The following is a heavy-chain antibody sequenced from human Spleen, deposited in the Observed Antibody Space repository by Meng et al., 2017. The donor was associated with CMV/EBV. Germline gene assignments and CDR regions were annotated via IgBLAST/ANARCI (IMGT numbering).Heavy chain of an antibody. J-gene: IGHJ5*02. CDR3: AREYCSSTSCYKAAGWFDP. CDR1: GGSFSGYY. V-gene: IGHV4-34*01. Sequence: ESLKISCAVYGGSFSGYYWGWIRQPPGKGLEWVGSIYYSGSTYYNPSLKSRVTISVDTSKNQFSLKLSSVTAADTAVYYCAREYCSSTSCYKAAGWFDPWGQGTLVTVSS. D-gene: IGHD2-2*02. CDR2: IYYSGST.